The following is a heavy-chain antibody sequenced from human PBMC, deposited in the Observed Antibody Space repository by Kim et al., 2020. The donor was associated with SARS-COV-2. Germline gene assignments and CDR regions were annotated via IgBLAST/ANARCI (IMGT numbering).Heavy chain of an antibody. CDR3: ARAPSYYYDSSGYYFDY. D-gene: IGHD3-22*01. J-gene: IGHJ4*02. V-gene: IGHV1-3*01. Sequence: FQGRVTITRDTSASTAYMELSSLRSEDTAVYYCARAPSYYYDSSGYYFDYWGQGTLVTVSS.